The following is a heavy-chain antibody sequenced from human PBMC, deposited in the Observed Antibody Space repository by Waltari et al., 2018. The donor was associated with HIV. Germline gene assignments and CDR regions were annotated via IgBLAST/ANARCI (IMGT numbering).Heavy chain of an antibody. CDR2: MFHRGGT. J-gene: IGHJ4*02. D-gene: IGHD3-22*01. CDR3: ARHTFYFDISGYKRGIFDS. V-gene: IGHV4-39*01. Sequence: QLQLQESGPGLVKAAETLSLTCNVSGDFITTDQYYWGWVRQPPGKGLQWIGSMFHRGGTYYNPSLQSRVIISVDTSRDQFFLKLSSLTAADTALYYCARHTFYFDISGYKRGIFDSWGQGTLVTVSS. CDR1: GDFITTDQYY.